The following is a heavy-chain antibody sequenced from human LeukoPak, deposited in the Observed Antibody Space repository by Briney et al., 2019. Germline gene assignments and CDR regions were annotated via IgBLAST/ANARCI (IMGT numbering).Heavy chain of an antibody. CDR1: GFTLSSYS. J-gene: IGHJ4*02. Sequence: GGSLRLSCAASGFTLSSYSMHWVRQAPGKGLEFVSAISKNGRNTYYGNSMKGRFTISRDISKNTLYLQMNSLRAEDTAVYYCVRIIYFDYWGQGTLVTVSS. CDR2: ISKNGRNT. V-gene: IGHV3-64*01. D-gene: IGHD1-14*01. CDR3: VRIIYFDY.